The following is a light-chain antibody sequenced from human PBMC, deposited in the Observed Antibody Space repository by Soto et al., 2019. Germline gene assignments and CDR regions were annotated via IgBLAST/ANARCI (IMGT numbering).Light chain of an antibody. CDR1: SSDVGGYNY. CDR3: SSYRSSSTLYV. CDR2: DVS. J-gene: IGLJ1*01. Sequence: QSALTQPASVSGSPGQSITISCTGTSSDVGGYNYVSWYQQHPGKAPKLMIYDVSNRPSGVSNRFSCSKSGNTASLTISGLQAEDEADYYCSSYRSSSTLYVFGTGTKLTVL. V-gene: IGLV2-14*01.